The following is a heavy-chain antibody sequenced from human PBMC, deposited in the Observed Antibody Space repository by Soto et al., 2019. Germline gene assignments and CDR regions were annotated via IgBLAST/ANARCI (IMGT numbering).Heavy chain of an antibody. Sequence: QVQLVQSGAEVKKPGASVKVSCKASGYTFTSYAINWVRPATGQGLEWMGWMNPNSGNTGYAQKFQGRVTMTSNTSISTAYMELSSLRAEDTAVYYCVRRGFSSSWGYWYFDLWGRGTLVTVSS. CDR1: GYTFTSYA. D-gene: IGHD6-13*01. V-gene: IGHV1-8*01. CDR3: VRRGFSSSWGYWYFDL. CDR2: MNPNSGNT. J-gene: IGHJ2*01.